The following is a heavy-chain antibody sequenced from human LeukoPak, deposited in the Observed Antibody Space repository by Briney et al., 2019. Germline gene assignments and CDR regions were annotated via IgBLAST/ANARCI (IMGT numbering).Heavy chain of an antibody. Sequence: KPSETLSLSCSVSGGSISSSNYYWGWIRQPPGKGLEWIANIYYSGRTYYNPSLRSRVTISMDTSKNQFSLKLSSVTAADTAVYYCASLYYYDSSGPPLWGQGTLVTVSS. V-gene: IGHV4-39*01. J-gene: IGHJ4*02. CDR1: GGSISSSNYY. D-gene: IGHD3-22*01. CDR2: IYYSGRT. CDR3: ASLYYYDSSGPPL.